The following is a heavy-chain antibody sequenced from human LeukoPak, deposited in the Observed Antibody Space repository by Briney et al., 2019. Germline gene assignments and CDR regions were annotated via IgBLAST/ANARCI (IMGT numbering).Heavy chain of an antibody. CDR3: ARDNGWGYYDSSGYRGFDY. CDR1: GFTFSSYG. Sequence: PGGSLRLSCAAFGFTFSSYGMHWVRQAPGKGLEWVAVIWYDGSNKYYADSVKGRFTISRDNSKNTLYLQMNSLRAEDTAVYYCARDNGWGYYDSSGYRGFDYWGQGTLVTVSS. D-gene: IGHD3-22*01. V-gene: IGHV3-33*01. CDR2: IWYDGSNK. J-gene: IGHJ4*02.